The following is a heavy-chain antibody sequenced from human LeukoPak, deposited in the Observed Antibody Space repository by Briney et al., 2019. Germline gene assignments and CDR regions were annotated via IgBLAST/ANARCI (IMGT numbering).Heavy chain of an antibody. Sequence: ASVKVSCKASGYTFTSYGISWVRQAPGQGLEWMGYIITYNGNTNYAQKLQGRVTMTTDTSTSTAYMELRSLRSDDTAVYYCARDTKRSRARWENLGIDPWGQGTLVTVSS. J-gene: IGHJ5*02. CDR1: GYTFTSYG. D-gene: IGHD3-16*01. V-gene: IGHV1-18*01. CDR3: ARDTKRSRARWENLGIDP. CDR2: IITYNGNT.